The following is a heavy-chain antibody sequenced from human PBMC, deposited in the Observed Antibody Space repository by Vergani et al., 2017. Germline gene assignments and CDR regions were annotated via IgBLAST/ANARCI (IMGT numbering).Heavy chain of an antibody. V-gene: IGHV3-30*03. J-gene: IGHJ1*01. D-gene: IGHD1-1*01. CDR2: ISYDGTQK. CDR3: ATKSCGTPGCQIGYFRE. Sequence: QVHLVESGGGVVQPGRSLRLSCVVSGFTSSYYGMHWVRQAPGKGLEWVAVISYDGTQKYYADSVKGRFTISRDNSKNTLYLQMNSLGTEDTAVYYCATKSCGTPGCQIGYFREWGQGTLVTVSS. CDR1: GFTSSYYG.